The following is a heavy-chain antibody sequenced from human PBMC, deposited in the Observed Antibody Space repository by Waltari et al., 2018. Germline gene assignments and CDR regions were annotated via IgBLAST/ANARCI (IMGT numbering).Heavy chain of an antibody. CDR1: GGTFSSYA. CDR3: ARGGSYSNYGNWFDP. J-gene: IGHJ5*02. CDR2: IIAILGIA. V-gene: IGHV1-69*10. Sequence: QVQLVQSGAEVKKPGSSVKVSCKASGGTFSSYAISWVRQAPGQGLEWMGGIIAILGIANYAQKFQGRVTSTADKATSTAYMELSSLRSEDTAVYYCARGGSYSNYGNWFDPWGQGTLVTVSS. D-gene: IGHD4-4*01.